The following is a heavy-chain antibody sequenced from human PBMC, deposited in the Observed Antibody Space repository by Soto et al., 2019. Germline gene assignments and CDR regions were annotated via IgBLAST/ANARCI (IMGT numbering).Heavy chain of an antibody. Sequence: SVKVSCNASGGTFSSYAISWVRQAPGQGLEWMGGIIPIFGTANYAQKFQGRVTITADKSTSTAYMELISLRSEYTAVYYCAMYSGYSGYAVLYWCQGTLVTVSS. D-gene: IGHD5-12*01. CDR2: IIPIFGTA. CDR3: AMYSGYSGYAVLY. CDR1: GGTFSSYA. V-gene: IGHV1-69*06. J-gene: IGHJ4*02.